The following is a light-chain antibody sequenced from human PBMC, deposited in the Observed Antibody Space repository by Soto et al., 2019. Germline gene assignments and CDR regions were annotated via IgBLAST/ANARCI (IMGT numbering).Light chain of an antibody. Sequence: EIVLTQSPGTLSLSPGERATLSCRASQSVSSNSLAWYQQKPGQAPRLLIYGASRRTTGVPDRFSGSGSGTDFTLTISRLGPEDFAVYSCQHYGTSRVTFGPGTKVDI. J-gene: IGKJ3*01. CDR2: GAS. V-gene: IGKV3-20*01. CDR3: QHYGTSRVT. CDR1: QSVSSNS.